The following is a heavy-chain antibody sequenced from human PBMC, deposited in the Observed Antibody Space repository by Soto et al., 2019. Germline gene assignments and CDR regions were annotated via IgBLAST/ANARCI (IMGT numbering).Heavy chain of an antibody. CDR1: GFTFSSYA. Sequence: SLRLSCAASGFTFSSYAMSWVRQAPGKGLEWVSAISGSGGSTYYADSVKGRFTISRDNSKNTLYLQMNSLRAEDTAVYYCAKGKYSSSSPYYFDYWGQGTLVTVSS. D-gene: IGHD6-6*01. CDR2: ISGSGGST. CDR3: AKGKYSSSSPYYFDY. J-gene: IGHJ4*02. V-gene: IGHV3-23*01.